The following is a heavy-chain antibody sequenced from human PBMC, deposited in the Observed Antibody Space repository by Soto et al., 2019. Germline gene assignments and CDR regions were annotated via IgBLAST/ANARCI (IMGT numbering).Heavy chain of an antibody. V-gene: IGHV1-8*01. J-gene: IGHJ6*03. CDR3: ARKSSRITIFGVVHYYRDV. Sequence: QVQLVQSGAEVKKPGASVKVSCKASGYTFTSYDINWVRQATGQGLEWMGWMNPNSGNTGYAQKFQGRVTMTRNTSISTAYMELSSLRSEDTAVYYCARKSSRITIFGVVHYYRDVWGKGTTVTVSS. CDR2: MNPNSGNT. D-gene: IGHD3-3*01. CDR1: GYTFTSYD.